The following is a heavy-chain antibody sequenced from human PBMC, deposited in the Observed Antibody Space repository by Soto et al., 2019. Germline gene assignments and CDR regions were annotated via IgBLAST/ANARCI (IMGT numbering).Heavy chain of an antibody. CDR2: INYSGTT. CDR3: ARLGGYVSVGYYYLWDS. CDR1: DGSMNSDSYY. Sequence: QLQLQESGPGLVKPSETLSLTCSVSDGSMNSDSYYWGWIRQPPGKGLEWIGVINYSGTTFHNVSLKSRVTMSVDSSRNQLYLKLTSVTAADTAVYYCARLGGYVSVGYYYLWDSWGQGTLVTVSS. V-gene: IGHV4-39*01. J-gene: IGHJ4*02. D-gene: IGHD3-22*01.